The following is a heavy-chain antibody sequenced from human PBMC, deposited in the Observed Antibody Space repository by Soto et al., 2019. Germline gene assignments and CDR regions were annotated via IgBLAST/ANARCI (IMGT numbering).Heavy chain of an antibody. CDR1: GFSFSNYA. J-gene: IGHJ6*02. D-gene: IGHD2-2*01. CDR3: ARDRGTSRSMLYCYGMDV. CDR2: TSYDGSSK. Sequence: QVQLVESGGGMIQPGRSLRLSCAASGFSFSNYAMHWVRQAPGKGLEWVAVTSYDGSSKYYADSVKGRFTISRDNSKNTLYLQMNSLRGENTALYYCARDRGTSRSMLYCYGMDVWGQGTTVTVSS. V-gene: IGHV3-30*03.